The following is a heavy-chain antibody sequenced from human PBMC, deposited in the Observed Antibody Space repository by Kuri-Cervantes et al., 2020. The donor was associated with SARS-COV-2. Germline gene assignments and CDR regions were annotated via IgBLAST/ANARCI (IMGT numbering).Heavy chain of an antibody. CDR3: ARGQASRMTGGGDFHYHYMDD. CDR2: INPNFGGT. Sequence: VSVKVSCKASGYTFTGYYIHWVRQAPGQGLEWMGWINPNFGGTNYAQEFQGRVTMTRDTSISTAYMNLSSLRSDDTAVYYCARGQASRMTGGGDFHYHYMDDWGAGTTVTVSS. J-gene: IGHJ6*03. V-gene: IGHV1-2*02. CDR1: GYTFTGYY. D-gene: IGHD1-20*01.